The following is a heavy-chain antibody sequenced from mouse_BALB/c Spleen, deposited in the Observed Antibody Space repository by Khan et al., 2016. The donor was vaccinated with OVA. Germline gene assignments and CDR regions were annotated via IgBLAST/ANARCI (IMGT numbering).Heavy chain of an antibody. V-gene: IGHV9-3-1*01. CDR1: GYTFTNYG. CDR3: ARPPYFSYTLDY. Sequence: QIQLVQSGPELKKPGETVKISCKASGYTFTNYGMNWVKQSPGKALKWMGWINTYTGEPTYADDFKGRFAFSLETSASTAYLQINNLKTEETATYFCARPPYFSYTLDYWGQGTSVTVSS. D-gene: IGHD2-10*01. CDR2: INTYTGEP. J-gene: IGHJ4*01.